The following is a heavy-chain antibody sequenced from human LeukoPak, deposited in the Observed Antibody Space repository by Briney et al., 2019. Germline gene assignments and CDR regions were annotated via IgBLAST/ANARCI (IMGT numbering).Heavy chain of an antibody. Sequence: GGSLRLSCAASGFTLSRFWMSWVRQAPGKGLEWVGNIKDDGSEKYYADSMKGRFTISRDNARNSVYLQIDSLRAEDTSAYFCAREIIGQQVALDFWGKGTLVTVSS. CDR3: AREIIGQQVALDF. D-gene: IGHD6-13*01. CDR1: GFTLSRFW. V-gene: IGHV3-7*01. J-gene: IGHJ4*02. CDR2: IKDDGSEK.